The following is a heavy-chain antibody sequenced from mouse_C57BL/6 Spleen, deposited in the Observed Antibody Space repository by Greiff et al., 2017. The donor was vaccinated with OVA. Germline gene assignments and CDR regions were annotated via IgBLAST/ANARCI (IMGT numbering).Heavy chain of an antibody. Sequence: VQLQQSGAELVKPGASVKISCKASGYAFSSYWMNWVKQRPGKGLEWIGQIYPGDGDTNYNGKFKGKATLTADKSSSTAYMQLSSLTSEDSAVYFCARWDYPYAMDYWGQGTSVTVSS. J-gene: IGHJ4*01. V-gene: IGHV1-80*01. D-gene: IGHD2-4*01. CDR3: ARWDYPYAMDY. CDR1: GYAFSSYW. CDR2: IYPGDGDT.